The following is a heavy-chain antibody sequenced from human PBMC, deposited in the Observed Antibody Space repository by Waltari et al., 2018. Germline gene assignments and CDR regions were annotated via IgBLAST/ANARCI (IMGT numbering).Heavy chain of an antibody. CDR1: GGSISSYY. V-gene: IGHV4-59*01. J-gene: IGHJ4*02. CDR3: ARDGVDTAMDTGFDY. CDR2: IYYSGST. Sequence: QVQLQESGPGLVKPSETLSLTCTVSGGSISSYYWSWIRQPPGKGLEWIGYIYYSGSTNYTPSHKSRVTISVDTSKNQFSLKLSSVTAADTAVYYCARDGVDTAMDTGFDYWGQGTLVTVSS. D-gene: IGHD5-18*01.